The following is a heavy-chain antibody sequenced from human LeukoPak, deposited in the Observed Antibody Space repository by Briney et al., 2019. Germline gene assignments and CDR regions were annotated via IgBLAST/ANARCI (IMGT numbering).Heavy chain of an antibody. V-gene: IGHV4-61*02. CDR1: GGSISSGSYY. CDR3: AIESGYGSGSYYNVAYYYYMDV. Sequence: KTSETLSLTCTVSGGSISSGSYYWSRIRQPAGKGLEWIGRIYTSGSTNYNPSLKSRVTISVDTSKNQFSLKLSSVTAADTAVYYCAIESGYGSGSYYNVAYYYYMDVWGKGTTVTVSS. D-gene: IGHD3-10*01. J-gene: IGHJ6*03. CDR2: IYTSGST.